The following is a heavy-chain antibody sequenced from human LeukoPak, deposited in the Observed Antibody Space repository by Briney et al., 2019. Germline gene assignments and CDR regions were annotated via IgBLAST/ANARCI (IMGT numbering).Heavy chain of an antibody. CDR1: GGSISSYY. CDR3: ARGSGLNYYDSSGYYYFDY. J-gene: IGHJ4*02. CDR2: IYYSGST. V-gene: IGHV4-59*01. D-gene: IGHD3-22*01. Sequence: PSETLSLTRTVSGGSISSYYWSWIRQPPGKGLEWVGYIYYSGSTNYNPSLKSRVTISVDTSKNQFSLKLSSVTAADTAVYYYARGSGLNYYDSSGYYYFDYWGQGTLVTVSS.